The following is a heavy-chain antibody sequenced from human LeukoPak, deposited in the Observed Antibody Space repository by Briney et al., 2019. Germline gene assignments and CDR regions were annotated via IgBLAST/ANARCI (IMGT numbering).Heavy chain of an antibody. Sequence: ASVKASCKASGYTFTSYGISWVRQAPGQGLEWMGWISAYNGNTNYAQKLQGRVTMTTGTSTSTAYMEPRSLRSDDTAVYYCARDRHIVATSFDYWGQGTLVTVSS. CDR3: ARDRHIVATSFDY. D-gene: IGHD5-12*01. V-gene: IGHV1-18*01. CDR2: ISAYNGNT. CDR1: GYTFTSYG. J-gene: IGHJ4*02.